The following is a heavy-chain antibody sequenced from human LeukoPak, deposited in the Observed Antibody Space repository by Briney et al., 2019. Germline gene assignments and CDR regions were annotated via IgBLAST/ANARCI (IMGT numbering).Heavy chain of an antibody. CDR3: ARDGPYGDYYLDY. CDR2: INPNSGGT. CDR1: GYTFTGYY. Sequence: ASVKVSCKASGYTFTGYYMHWVRQAPGQGLEWMGWINPNSGGTNYAQKFQGRVTMTRDTSISTAYMELSRLRSDDTAVYYCARDGPYGDYYLDYWGQGALVTVSS. V-gene: IGHV1-2*02. J-gene: IGHJ4*02. D-gene: IGHD4-17*01.